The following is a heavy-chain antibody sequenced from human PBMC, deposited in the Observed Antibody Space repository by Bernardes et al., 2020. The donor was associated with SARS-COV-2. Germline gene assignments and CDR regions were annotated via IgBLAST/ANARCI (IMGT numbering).Heavy chain of an antibody. CDR3: ARAGFYRFDY. Sequence: GSLRLSCAASGFTFSNFWMNWVRQAPGKGLVWVSSMNNDGSTINYADSVKGRFTISRDNAKNTLYLQMNSLRAEDTAVYYCARAGFYRFDYWGQGTLLTVSS. CDR1: GFTFSNFW. D-gene: IGHD6-25*01. V-gene: IGHV3-74*01. CDR2: MNNDGSTI. J-gene: IGHJ4*02.